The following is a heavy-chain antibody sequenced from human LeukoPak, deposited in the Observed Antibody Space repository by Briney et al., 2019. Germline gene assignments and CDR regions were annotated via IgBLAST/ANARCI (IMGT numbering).Heavy chain of an antibody. CDR2: IYYSGST. CDR1: GGSLSSSSYY. V-gene: IGHV4-39*01. D-gene: IGHD3-3*01. CDR3: ARHEIVSSVLRFLEWSTNWFDP. Sequence: SETLSLTCTVSGGSLSSSSYYWGWIRQPPGRGLEWIGSIYYSGSTYYNPSLKSRVTISVDTSKNQFSLKLSSVTAADTAVYYCARHEIVSSVLRFLEWSTNWFDPWGQGTLVTVSS. J-gene: IGHJ5*02.